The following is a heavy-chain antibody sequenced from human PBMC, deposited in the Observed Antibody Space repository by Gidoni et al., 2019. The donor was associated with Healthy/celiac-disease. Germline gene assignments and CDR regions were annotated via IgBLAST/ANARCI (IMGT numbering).Heavy chain of an antibody. CDR2: IWYDGGNK. CDR1: GFHFSRYG. J-gene: IGHJ4*02. CDR3: ARGNDLEWLLYRWRGPLDY. V-gene: IGHV3-33*03. Sequence: QVNLVESGGGVVQPGRSLRLSCGASGFHFSRYGMHWVRQAPGEGLEWVAVIWYDGGNKYYADSVKGRFSISRDNSRNTLYLQMNSLTAEDTAVYYCARGNDLEWLLYRWRGPLDYWGQGTLVTVSS. D-gene: IGHD3-3*01.